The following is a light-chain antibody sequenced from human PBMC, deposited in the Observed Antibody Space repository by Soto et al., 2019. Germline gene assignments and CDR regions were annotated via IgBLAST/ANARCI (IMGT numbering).Light chain of an antibody. CDR2: DAS. V-gene: IGKV3-20*01. Sequence: EIVLTQSPGTLSLSPGERATLSCRASQSVTSGYLAWYQQKPGQAPRLLIYDASSRATGIPDRFSGSGSVTDFTLTISRLEPEDFAVYYCQQYGTSLLYTFGQGTKLEIK. CDR3: QQYGTSLLYT. CDR1: QSVTSGY. J-gene: IGKJ2*01.